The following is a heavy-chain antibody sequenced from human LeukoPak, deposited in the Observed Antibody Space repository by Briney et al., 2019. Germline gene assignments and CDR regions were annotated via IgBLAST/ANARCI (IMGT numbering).Heavy chain of an antibody. CDR3: AKEYSSGGFDY. J-gene: IGHJ4*02. CDR1: GFTFSIYA. Sequence: PGGSLRLSCAASGFTFSIYAMSWVRQAPGKGLEWVSSLSGSGGSTYYADSVKGRFTISKDNSKNTLYLQMNSLRAEDTAVYYCAKEYSSGGFDYWGQGTLVTVSS. D-gene: IGHD6-19*01. CDR2: LSGSGGST. V-gene: IGHV3-23*01.